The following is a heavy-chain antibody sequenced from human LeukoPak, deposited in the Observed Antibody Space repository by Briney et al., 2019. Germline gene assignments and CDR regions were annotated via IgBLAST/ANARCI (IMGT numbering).Heavy chain of an antibody. V-gene: IGHV3-30-3*01. D-gene: IGHD2-15*01. CDR2: ISYDGSNK. J-gene: IGHJ4*02. CDR1: GFTFSSYA. CDR3: AREIGSDFPLDY. Sequence: GGSLRLSCAASGFTFSSYAMYWVRQAPGKGLEGVAVISYDGSNKYYADSVKRRFTISRDNSKNTLYLQMNSLRAEDTAVYYCAREIGSDFPLDYWGQGTLVTVSS.